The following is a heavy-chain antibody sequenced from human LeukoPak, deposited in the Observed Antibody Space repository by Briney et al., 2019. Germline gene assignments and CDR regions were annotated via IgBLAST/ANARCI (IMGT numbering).Heavy chain of an antibody. D-gene: IGHD4-17*01. CDR2: IKQDGTEK. V-gene: IGHV3-7*03. J-gene: IGHJ4*02. Sequence: PGGSLRLSCAASGFIFSSYWMAWVRQAPGKGLEWVANIKQDGTEKNYVDSVKGRFTISRDNAKKSLYLQMNSLRAEDTAVYYCAKVAIKSTTVTTFGYWGQGTLVTVSS. CDR1: GFIFSSYW. CDR3: AKVAIKSTTVTTFGY.